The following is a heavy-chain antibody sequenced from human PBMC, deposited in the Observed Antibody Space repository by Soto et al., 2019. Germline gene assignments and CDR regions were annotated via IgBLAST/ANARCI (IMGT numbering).Heavy chain of an antibody. D-gene: IGHD2-21*02. CDR3: ARSYCGGDCYRYYYYALDV. CDR1: GGSISGYY. V-gene: IGHV4-4*08. J-gene: IGHJ6*02. Sequence: PSETLSLTCTVSGGSISGYYWSWIRQPPGKGLEWIGSMYDSGSTTYNPSLKSRVTVSVDTSKNQFSLELTSVTAADTAVYHCARSYCGGDCYRYYYYALDVWGQGTTVTVSS. CDR2: MYDSGST.